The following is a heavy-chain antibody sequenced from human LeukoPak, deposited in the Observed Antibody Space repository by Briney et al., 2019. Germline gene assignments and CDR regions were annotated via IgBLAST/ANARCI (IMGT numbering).Heavy chain of an antibody. V-gene: IGHV3-30*18. D-gene: IGHD5-12*01. CDR3: AKDLDIVAASGYYYGMDV. J-gene: IGHJ6*02. CDR1: GFTFTSYG. CDR2: ISSDESNK. Sequence: GGSLRVSRVASGFTFTSYGIHWVRHAPGEGLECVAVISSDESNKSYAASVKGRFTISRDNSENTLYLKMNSLSPEYTAVYYCAKDLDIVAASGYYYGMDVWGQGTTVTVSS.